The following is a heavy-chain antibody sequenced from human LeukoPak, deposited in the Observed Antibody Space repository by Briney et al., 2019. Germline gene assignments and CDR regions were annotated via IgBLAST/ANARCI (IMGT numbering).Heavy chain of an antibody. Sequence: ASVKVSCKASGYTFTSYYMHWVRQAPGQGLEWMGIINPSGGSTSYAQKSQGRVTITADKSTSTAYMELSSLRSEDTAVYYCARDPIVGATTSGYWGQGTLVTVSS. J-gene: IGHJ4*02. CDR1: GYTFTSYY. CDR3: ARDPIVGATTSGY. CDR2: INPSGGST. V-gene: IGHV1-46*01. D-gene: IGHD1-26*01.